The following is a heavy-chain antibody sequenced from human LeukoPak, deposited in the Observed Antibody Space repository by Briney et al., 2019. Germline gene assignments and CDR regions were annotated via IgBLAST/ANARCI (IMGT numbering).Heavy chain of an antibody. Sequence: ASVKVSCKASGYTFTSYDINWVRQATGQGLEWMGWMNPNSGNTGYAQKFQGRVTMTRNTSISTAYMELSSLRSEDTAVYYCARGEAYYYDSSGYCSISRWFDPWGQGTLVTVSS. CDR2: MNPNSGNT. CDR1: GYTFTSYD. V-gene: IGHV1-8*01. D-gene: IGHD3-22*01. CDR3: ARGEAYYYDSSGYCSISRWFDP. J-gene: IGHJ5*02.